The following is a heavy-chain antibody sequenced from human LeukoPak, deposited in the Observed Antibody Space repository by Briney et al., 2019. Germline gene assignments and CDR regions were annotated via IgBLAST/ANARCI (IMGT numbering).Heavy chain of an antibody. D-gene: IGHD5-24*01. CDR3: AREWVAGYRSYYYYYGMDV. CDR2: IYYSGST. J-gene: IGHJ6*02. Sequence: ESGPTLVKPSETLSLTCTVSGGSISSYYWSWIRQPPGKGLEWIGYIYYSGSTNYNPSLKSRVTISVDTSKNQFSLKLSSVTAADTAMYYCAREWVAGYRSYYYYYGMDVWGQGTTVTVSS. V-gene: IGHV4-59*01. CDR1: GGSISSYY.